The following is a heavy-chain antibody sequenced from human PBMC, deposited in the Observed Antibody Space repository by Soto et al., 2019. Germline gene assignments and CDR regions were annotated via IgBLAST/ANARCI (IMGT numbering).Heavy chain of an antibody. CDR2: INSDGSST. J-gene: IGHJ4*02. Sequence: GGSLRLSCAASGFTFSSYWMHWVRQAPGKGLVWVSRINSDGSSTSYADSVKGRFTISRDNAKNTLYLQMNSLRAEDTAVYYCAREVVTAPYFDYWGQGTLVTVSS. D-gene: IGHD2-21*02. V-gene: IGHV3-74*01. CDR1: GFTFSSYW. CDR3: AREVVTAPYFDY.